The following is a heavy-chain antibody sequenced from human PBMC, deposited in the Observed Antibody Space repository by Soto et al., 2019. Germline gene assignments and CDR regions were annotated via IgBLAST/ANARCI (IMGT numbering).Heavy chain of an antibody. CDR2: ISYDGNTK. Sequence: QVQLVESGGGVVQPGRSLRLSCAASGFIFSGYAMHWVRQAPGKGLEWVAVISYDGNTKYYADSVKGRFTVSRDNSKNTLYVQMNNLSAEDTAMYYCAKETSAYEIDYWGQGTLDTVSS. CDR3: AKETSAYEIDY. J-gene: IGHJ4*02. V-gene: IGHV3-30-3*01. CDR1: GFIFSGYA. D-gene: IGHD5-12*01.